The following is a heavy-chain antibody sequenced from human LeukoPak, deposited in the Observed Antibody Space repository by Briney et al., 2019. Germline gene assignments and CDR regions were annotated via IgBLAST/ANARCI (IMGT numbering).Heavy chain of an antibody. Sequence: GASVKVSCKASGYTFTGYYMHWVRQAPGQGFEWMGWINPNSGDTNYAQKFQGRVTMTRDTSISTAHMELSRLRSDDTAAYYCARANPLYCSSTPCLFDYWGQGTLVTVSS. CDR3: ARANPLYCSSTPCLFDY. V-gene: IGHV1-2*02. J-gene: IGHJ4*02. CDR2: INPNSGDT. D-gene: IGHD2-2*01. CDR1: GYTFTGYY.